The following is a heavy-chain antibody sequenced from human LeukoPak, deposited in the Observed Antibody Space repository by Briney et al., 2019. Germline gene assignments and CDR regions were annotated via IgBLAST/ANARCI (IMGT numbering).Heavy chain of an antibody. CDR2: IKQDGSEK. V-gene: IGHV3-7*01. J-gene: IGHJ5*02. Sequence: GGSLRLSCAASGFTFGSYWMSWVRQAPGKGLEWVANIKQDGSEKYYVDSVNGRFTISRDNAKNSLYLQMNSLRAEDTAVYYCARGDSRSWYRGSWWFDPWGQGTLVTVSS. D-gene: IGHD6-13*01. CDR3: ARGDSRSWYRGSWWFDP. CDR1: GFTFGSYW.